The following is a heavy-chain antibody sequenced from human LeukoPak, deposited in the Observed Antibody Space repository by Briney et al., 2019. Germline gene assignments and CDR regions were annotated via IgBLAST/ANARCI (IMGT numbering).Heavy chain of an antibody. D-gene: IGHD3-3*01. Sequence: SETLSLTCTVSGDSKSYHKWNWIRQSAGKGLEWIGYIYQSGRTNYNPSLKSRVTISVDTSKNQFFLQLRSVTAADTAVYYCANEWSAFDFWGQGTMVTVSS. CDR3: ANEWSAFDF. V-gene: IGHV4-59*11. CDR2: IYQSGRT. CDR1: GDSKSYHK. J-gene: IGHJ3*01.